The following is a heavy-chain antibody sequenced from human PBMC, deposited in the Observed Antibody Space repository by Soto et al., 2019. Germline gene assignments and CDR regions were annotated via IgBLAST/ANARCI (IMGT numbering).Heavy chain of an antibody. Sequence: WGSLRLSCAASGFTFSSYSMNWVRQAPGKGLEWVSSISSSSSYIYYADSVKGRFTISRDNAKNSLYLQMNSLRAEDTAVYYCARDGPLWFGELVPNWFDPWGQGTLVTVSS. CDR2: ISSSSSYI. J-gene: IGHJ5*02. V-gene: IGHV3-21*01. CDR1: GFTFSSYS. D-gene: IGHD3-10*01. CDR3: ARDGPLWFGELVPNWFDP.